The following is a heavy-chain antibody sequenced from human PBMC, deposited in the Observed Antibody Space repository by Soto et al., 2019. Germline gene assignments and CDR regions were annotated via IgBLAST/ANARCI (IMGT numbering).Heavy chain of an antibody. Sequence: SGPTLVNPTETLTLTCSVSGFSLSKARMGVSWIRQPPGKALEWLAHIFWNDERSYNTSLKSRLTISRDTSKSQVVLTMTNVDPFDSVTYFCARIRALYGDYYFDYWGQGTLVTVSS. D-gene: IGHD4-17*01. CDR3: ARIRALYGDYYFDY. J-gene: IGHJ4*02. CDR1: GFSLSKARMG. CDR2: IFWNDER. V-gene: IGHV2-26*01.